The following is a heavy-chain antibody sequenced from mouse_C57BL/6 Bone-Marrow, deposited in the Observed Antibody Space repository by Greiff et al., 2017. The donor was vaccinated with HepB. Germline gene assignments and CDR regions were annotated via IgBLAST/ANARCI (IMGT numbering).Heavy chain of an antibody. CDR1: GYTFTDYN. V-gene: IGHV1-22*01. J-gene: IGHJ3*01. Sequence: EVQLQESGPELVKPGASVKMSCKASGYTFTDYNMHWVKQSHGKSLEWIGYINPNNGGTSYNQKFKGKATLTVNKSSSTAYMERRSLTSEDSAVYYCARGGYYGGFAYWGQGALVTVAA. CDR3: ARGGYYGGFAY. CDR2: INPNNGGT. D-gene: IGHD1-1*01.